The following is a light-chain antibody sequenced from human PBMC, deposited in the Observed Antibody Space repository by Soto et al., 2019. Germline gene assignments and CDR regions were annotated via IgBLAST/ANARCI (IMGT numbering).Light chain of an antibody. J-gene: IGLJ3*02. CDR2: EVR. V-gene: IGLV2-23*02. CDR1: YSDVASFDL. Sequence: QSALTQPASVSGSPGQSITISCTGAYSDVASFDLVSWYQHHPGKAPKLIIYEVRKRPSGVSFRFSGSKSGNTASLTISGLQAEDEADYFCCSYARSSTMVFGGGTKLTVL. CDR3: CSYARSSTMV.